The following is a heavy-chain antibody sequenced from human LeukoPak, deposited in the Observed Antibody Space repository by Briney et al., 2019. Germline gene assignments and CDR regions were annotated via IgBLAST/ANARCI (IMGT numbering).Heavy chain of an antibody. CDR3: ARGSGSYYRSTSYFDY. CDR1: GYTFTSYG. J-gene: IGHJ4*02. D-gene: IGHD1-26*01. V-gene: IGHV1-18*01. Sequence: ASVKVSCKASGYTFTSYGISWVRQAPGQGLEWMGWISAYNGNTNYAQKLQGRVTMTTDTSTTTAYMELRSLRSDDTAVYYCARGSGSYYRSTSYFDYWGQGTLVTVSS. CDR2: ISAYNGNT.